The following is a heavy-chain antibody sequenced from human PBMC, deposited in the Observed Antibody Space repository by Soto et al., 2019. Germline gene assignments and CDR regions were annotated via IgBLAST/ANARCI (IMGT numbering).Heavy chain of an antibody. D-gene: IGHD5-12*01. J-gene: IGHJ6*02. V-gene: IGHV1-69*13. CDR2: IIPIFGTA. CDR1: GGTFSSYA. CDR3: ASRHTEIWLRNYYYYGMDV. Sequence: SVKVSCKASGGTFSSYAISWVRQAPGQGLEWMGGIIPIFGTANYAQKFQGRVTITADESTSTAYMELSSLRSEDTAVYYCASRHTEIWLRNYYYYGMDVWGQGTTVTVSS.